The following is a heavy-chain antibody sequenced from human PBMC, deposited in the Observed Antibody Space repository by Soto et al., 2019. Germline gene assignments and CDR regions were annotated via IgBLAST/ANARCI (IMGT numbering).Heavy chain of an antibody. Sequence: GASVKVSCKASGYTFTSYGISWVRQAPGQGLEWMGWISAYNGNTNYAQKLQGRVTMTTDTSTSTAYMELRSLRSDDTAVYYCARGGTYDLWSGYYTEGFDYWGQGTLVTVSS. V-gene: IGHV1-18*04. CDR1: GYTFTSYG. J-gene: IGHJ4*02. CDR3: ARGGTYDLWSGYYTEGFDY. D-gene: IGHD3-3*01. CDR2: ISAYNGNT.